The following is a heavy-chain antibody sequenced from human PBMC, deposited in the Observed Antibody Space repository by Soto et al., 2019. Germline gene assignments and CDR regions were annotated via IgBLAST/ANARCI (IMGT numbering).Heavy chain of an antibody. Sequence: QVQLVESGGGVVQPGRSLRLSCAASGFTFSSYGMHWVRQAPGKGLEWVAVIWYDGSNKYYADSVKGRFTISRDNSKNTLYLQMNSLRAEDTAVYYCARDLKDYGDYVPLDTWGQGTMVTVSS. J-gene: IGHJ3*02. CDR1: GFTFSSYG. V-gene: IGHV3-33*01. CDR3: ARDLKDYGDYVPLDT. CDR2: IWYDGSNK. D-gene: IGHD4-17*01.